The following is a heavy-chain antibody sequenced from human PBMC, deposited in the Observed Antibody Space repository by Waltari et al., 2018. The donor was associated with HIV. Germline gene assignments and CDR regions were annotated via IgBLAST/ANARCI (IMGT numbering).Heavy chain of an antibody. J-gene: IGHJ4*02. CDR3: AREGGGRAHDY. V-gene: IGHV4-4*07. CDR2: QHTSGIT. CDR1: GGSITIYY. Sequence: QVQLQESGPGLVKPSETLSLTCTVSGGSITIYYWSWIRQPAGKGLAWIGRQHTSGITNDTPSLKSRVTTSLDTSKNQFSLSRSSVTAADTAVYYCAREGGGRAHDYWGQGTLVTVSS. D-gene: IGHD2-15*01.